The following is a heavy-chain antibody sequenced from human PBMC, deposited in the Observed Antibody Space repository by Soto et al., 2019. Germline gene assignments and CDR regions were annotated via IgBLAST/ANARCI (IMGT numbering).Heavy chain of an antibody. D-gene: IGHD3-10*01. CDR2: IKQDGSEK. J-gene: IGHJ4*02. V-gene: IGHV3-7*01. CDR1: GFTFSSYW. Sequence: EVQLVESGGGLVQPGGSLRLSCAASGFTFSSYWMSWVRQAPGKGLEWVANIKQDGSEKYYVDSVKGRFTISRDNAENSLYLKMNSLRAEDTAVYYCARDKGGIYGSGSYPDYWGQGTLVTVSS. CDR3: ARDKGGIYGSGSYPDY.